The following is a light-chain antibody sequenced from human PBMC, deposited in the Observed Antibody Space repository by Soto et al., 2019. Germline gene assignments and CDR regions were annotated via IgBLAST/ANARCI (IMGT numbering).Light chain of an antibody. CDR3: SSYTTSNTRQIV. V-gene: IGLV2-14*03. J-gene: IGLJ1*01. CDR1: SSDVGGYNY. CDR2: DVT. Sequence: QSALTQPASVSGSPGQSITISCTGTSSDVGGYNYVSWYQHHPGKAPKFIIYDVTNRPSGVSNPFSGSKSGNTASLTISGLQPEDEADYYCSSYTTSNTRQIVFGTGTKVTV.